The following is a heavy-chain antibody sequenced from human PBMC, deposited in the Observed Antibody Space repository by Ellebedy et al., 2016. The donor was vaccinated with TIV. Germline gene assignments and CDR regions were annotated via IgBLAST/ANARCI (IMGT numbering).Heavy chain of an antibody. J-gene: IGHJ4*02. CDR3: AREGRRGYGEIDD. CDR2: MNPNSGDT. V-gene: IGHV1-8*01. CDR1: GYTFTSYT. Sequence: AASVKVSCKSSGYTFTSYTIHWVRQASGQGLEWMGWMNPNSGDTGYSLKFQGRVTMTTNRSVSTAYMELLSLASDDTAMYYCAREGRRGYGEIDDWGQGTLVTVSS. D-gene: IGHD4-17*01.